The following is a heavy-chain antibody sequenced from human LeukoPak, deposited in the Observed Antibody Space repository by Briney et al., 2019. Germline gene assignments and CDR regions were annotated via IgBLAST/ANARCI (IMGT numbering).Heavy chain of an antibody. V-gene: IGHV3-49*04. CDR3: SRHIVGARTYFDY. D-gene: IGHD1-26*01. Sequence: PGGSLRLSCTASGFTSGDYAMSWVRQAPGKGLEWVGFITSKAYGATTDYVASVKGRFTISRDDSKSIAYLQMNSLKTDDTAVYYCSRHIVGARTYFDYWGQGALVTVSS. CDR2: ITSKAYGATT. CDR1: GFTSGDYA. J-gene: IGHJ4*02.